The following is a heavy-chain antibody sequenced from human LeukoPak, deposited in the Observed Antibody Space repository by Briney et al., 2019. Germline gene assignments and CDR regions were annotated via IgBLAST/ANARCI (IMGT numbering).Heavy chain of an antibody. D-gene: IGHD3-16*02. CDR1: GFTFSSYA. CDR2: ISGSGGST. Sequence: QPGGSLRLSCAASGFTFSSYAMSWVRQAPGKGLEWVSAISGSGGSTYYADSVKGRFTISRDNSKNMLYLQMNSLRAEDTAVYYCAKVVESYRTSPFDYWGQGILVTVSS. CDR3: AKVVESYRTSPFDY. V-gene: IGHV3-23*01. J-gene: IGHJ4*02.